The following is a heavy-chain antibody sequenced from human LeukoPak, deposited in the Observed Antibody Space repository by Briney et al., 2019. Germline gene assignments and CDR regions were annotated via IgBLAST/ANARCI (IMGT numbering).Heavy chain of an antibody. J-gene: IGHJ3*02. D-gene: IGHD3-9*01. V-gene: IGHV4-34*01. CDR2: INHSGST. Sequence: SETLSLTCAVYGGSFSGYYWSWIRQPPGKGLEWIGEINHSGSTNYNPSLKSRVTISVDTSKNQFSLKLSSGTAADTAVYYCASTIGEKDAFDIWGQGTMVTVSS. CDR1: GGSFSGYY. CDR3: ASTIGEKDAFDI.